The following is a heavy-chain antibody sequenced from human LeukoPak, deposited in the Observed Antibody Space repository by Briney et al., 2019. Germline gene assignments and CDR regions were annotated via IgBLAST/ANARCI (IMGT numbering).Heavy chain of an antibody. CDR2: IGSGGTT. V-gene: IGHV3-23*01. CDR3: AKVRAPRSAFDI. J-gene: IGHJ3*02. Sequence: GGSLRVSCVASGFTLSSYGMSWVHQAPGKGLEWVSSIGSGGTTFYADSVKGRFTVSRDNSKNTLFLQVNSLRAEDTGVYFCAKVRAPRSAFDIWGQGTMVTVSS. CDR1: GFTLSSYG.